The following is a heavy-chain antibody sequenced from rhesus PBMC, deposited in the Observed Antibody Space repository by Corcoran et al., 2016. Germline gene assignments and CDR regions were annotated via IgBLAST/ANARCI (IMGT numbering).Heavy chain of an antibody. CDR2: NYWNDSK. J-gene: IGHJ4*01. V-gene: IGHV2-95*01. Sequence: QVTLKESSPALVKPTQTLTLTCTFSGFSISPTGTGVGCIRQPPGKALEWLASNYWNDSKDYSTSLKSRLTISKDTSKNQVVLTMTNMDPVDTATYDCARVPSGDYWGQGVLVTVSS. CDR3: ARVPSGDY. CDR1: GFSISPTGTG.